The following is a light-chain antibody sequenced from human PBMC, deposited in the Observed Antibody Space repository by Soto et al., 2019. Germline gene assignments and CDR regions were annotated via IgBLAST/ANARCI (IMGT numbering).Light chain of an antibody. J-gene: IGKJ1*01. CDR1: RSVGSN. CDR2: GAS. Sequence: EIVMSNSPATLSVSPGERVTLSCRSSRSVGSNLAWYQQKPGQAPRLLIYGASARATDVPGRFSGGGSGTEFTLTITSLQYEDFEIYYCQQYKSWPRTFGQGTKVDIK. V-gene: IGKV3-15*01. CDR3: QQYKSWPRT.